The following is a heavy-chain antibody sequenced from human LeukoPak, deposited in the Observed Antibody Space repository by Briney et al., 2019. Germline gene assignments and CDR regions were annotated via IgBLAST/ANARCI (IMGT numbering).Heavy chain of an antibody. D-gene: IGHD6-19*01. CDR2: INPSGGST. CDR1: GYTFTSYY. Sequence: ASVKVSCKASGYTFTSYYMHWVRQAPGQGLEWMGIINPSGGSTGYAQKFQGRVTMTRDTSTSTVYMELSSLRSEDTAVYYCARDRRGVIAVAGTWGYFDYWGQGTLVTVSS. CDR3: ARDRRGVIAVAGTWGYFDY. V-gene: IGHV1-46*01. J-gene: IGHJ4*02.